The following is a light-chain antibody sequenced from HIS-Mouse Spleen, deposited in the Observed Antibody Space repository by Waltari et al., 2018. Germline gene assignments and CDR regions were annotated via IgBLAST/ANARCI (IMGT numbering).Light chain of an antibody. CDR3: AAWDDSLSGYVV. CDR2: RNN. CDR1: SPNIGSNY. J-gene: IGLJ2*01. V-gene: IGLV1-47*01. Sequence: QSVLTQPPSASGTPGQRVTIPCSGSSPNIGSNYVNCYHQLPGPAPKPLIFRNNQRPSVFPDRFSGSKSGTSASLAISGLRSEDEADYYCAAWDDSLSGYVVFGGGTKLTVL.